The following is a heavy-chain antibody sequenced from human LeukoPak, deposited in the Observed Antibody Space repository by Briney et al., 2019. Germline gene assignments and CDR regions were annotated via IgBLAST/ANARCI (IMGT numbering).Heavy chain of an antibody. V-gene: IGHV4-31*03. CDR3: ARYCSSTKCPFDF. CDR2: IHHSGHT. J-gene: IGHJ4*02. D-gene: IGHD2-2*01. Sequence: SQTLSLTCTVSGGSISTGVYFWSWVRQHPGKGMEWIGYIHHSGHTYYNPSLKSRVTISMDTSKNQFSLRLSAVTDADTAMYYCARYCSSTKCPFDFWGQGILVTVSS. CDR1: GGSISTGVYF.